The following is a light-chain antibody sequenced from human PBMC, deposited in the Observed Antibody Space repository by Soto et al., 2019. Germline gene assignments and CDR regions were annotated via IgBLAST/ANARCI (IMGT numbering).Light chain of an antibody. CDR1: SSNIGAGYD. CDR3: QSYDSSLSGVV. V-gene: IGLV1-40*01. J-gene: IGLJ2*01. Sequence: QSVRTQPPSVSGAPGQRVTISCTGSSSNIGAGYDVHWYQQLPGTAPKLLIYGNSNRPSGVPDRFSGSKSGTSASLAITGLQAEDEAYYYCQSYDSSLSGVVFGGGTKLTFL. CDR2: GNS.